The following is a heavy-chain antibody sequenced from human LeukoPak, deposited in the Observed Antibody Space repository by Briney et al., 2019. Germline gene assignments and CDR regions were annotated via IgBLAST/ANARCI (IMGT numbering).Heavy chain of an antibody. CDR2: IYYSGST. V-gene: IGHV4-59*01. D-gene: IGHD3-10*01. J-gene: IGHJ6*03. CDR3: ARVKVRGANYYYYMDV. Sequence: SETLSLTCTVSGGSISSYYWSWIRQPPGKGLEWIGYIYYSGSTNYNPSLKSRVTISVDTSKNQFSLKLSSVTAADTAVYYCARVKVRGANYYYYMDVWGKGTTVTISS. CDR1: GGSISSYY.